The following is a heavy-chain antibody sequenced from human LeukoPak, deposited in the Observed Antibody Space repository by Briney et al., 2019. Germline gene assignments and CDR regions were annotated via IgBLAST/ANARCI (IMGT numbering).Heavy chain of an antibody. V-gene: IGHV4-30-4*08. J-gene: IGHJ6*03. Sequence: SETLSLTCTVSGGSISSGDYYWSCIRQPPGKGLEWIGYIYYSGSTYYNPSLKSRVTISVDTSKNQFSLKLSSVTAADTAVYYCARDTIVVVPAAIGSGYYYYYMDVWGKGTTVTVSS. CDR3: ARDTIVVVPAAIGSGYYYYYMDV. D-gene: IGHD2-2*02. CDR2: IYYSGST. CDR1: GGSISSGDYY.